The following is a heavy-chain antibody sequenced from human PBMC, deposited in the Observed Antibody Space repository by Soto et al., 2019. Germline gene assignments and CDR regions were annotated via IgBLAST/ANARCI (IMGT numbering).Heavy chain of an antibody. Sequence: EVHLVQSGAEVKKPGESLKISCEGSGYSFVSYWIGWVRQMPGKGLEWMGIIYPSDSDTRYSPPFQGQVTISVDKSFRTAYLQWSSLKASDTAMYYCARLPSDISSHFDYWGQGTLVTVSS. CDR1: GYSFVSYW. CDR3: ARLPSDISSHFDY. J-gene: IGHJ4*02. V-gene: IGHV5-51*03. D-gene: IGHD3-22*01. CDR2: IYPSDSDT.